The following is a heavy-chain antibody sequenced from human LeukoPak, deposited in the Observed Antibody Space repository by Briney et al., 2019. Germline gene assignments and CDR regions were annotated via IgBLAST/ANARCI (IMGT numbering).Heavy chain of an antibody. CDR1: GGSISSYY. V-gene: IGHV4-59*08. J-gene: IGHJ6*03. Sequence: SETLSLTCTVSGGSISSYYWSWIRQPPGKGLEWIGYIYYSGSTNYNPSLKSRVTISVDTSKNQFSLKLSSVTAADTAVYYCARHDSYSNYGPYYYYMDVWGKGTTVTVSS. CDR2: IYYSGST. CDR3: ARHDSYSNYGPYYYYMDV. D-gene: IGHD4-11*01.